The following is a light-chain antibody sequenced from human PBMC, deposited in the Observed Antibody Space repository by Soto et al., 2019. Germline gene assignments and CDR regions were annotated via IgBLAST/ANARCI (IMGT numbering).Light chain of an antibody. J-gene: IGKJ1*01. V-gene: IGKV3-11*01. Sequence: EIVMTQPPATLSVSPGERATLSCRASQSVNIHLAWYQQKPGQAPRLLIYGASTRATGIPDRFSGSGSGTDFTLTISSLEPEDFAVYYCQQRSNWPRGTFGQGTKVDIK. CDR2: GAS. CDR3: QQRSNWPRGT. CDR1: QSVNIH.